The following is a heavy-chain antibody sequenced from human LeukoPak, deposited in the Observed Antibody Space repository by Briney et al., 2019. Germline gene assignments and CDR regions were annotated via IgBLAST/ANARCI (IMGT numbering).Heavy chain of an antibody. J-gene: IGHJ5*02. CDR1: GGSFSGYY. D-gene: IGHD2-15*01. V-gene: IGHV4-34*01. Sequence: SETLSLTXAVYGGSFSGYYWSWIRQAPGKGLEWIGEINHSGSTNYNPSLKSRVTISVDTSKNQFSLKLSSVTAADTAVYYCARGAMSGYCSGGSCYSDSWYFRGWFDPWGQGTLVTVSS. CDR3: ARGAMSGYCSGGSCYSDSWYFRGWFDP. CDR2: INHSGST.